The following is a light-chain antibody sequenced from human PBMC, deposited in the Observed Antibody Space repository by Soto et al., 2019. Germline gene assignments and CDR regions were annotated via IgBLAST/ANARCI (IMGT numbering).Light chain of an antibody. J-gene: IGKJ4*01. CDR3: QQYASSPLP. V-gene: IGKV3-20*01. Sequence: EIVLTQSPGTLSLSPGERATLSCRASQSVGRDFLAWYQHKPGQAPRLLIHRASSRATGIPDRFSGSGSGTDFILTISRLEPEDFALYSCQQYASSPLPFAGGTRWRSN. CDR1: QSVGRDF. CDR2: RAS.